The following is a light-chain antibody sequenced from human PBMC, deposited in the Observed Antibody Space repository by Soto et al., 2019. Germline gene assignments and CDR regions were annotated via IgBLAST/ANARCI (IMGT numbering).Light chain of an antibody. V-gene: IGLV1-40*01. Sequence: QSVLTRPPSVPGAPGQTVTISCTGSGSNIGAGYGVQWYQQLPGTAPRLLIYGGDDRPSGVPDRFSASVSGNSASLAITGLQTEDEAVYYCQSYDSNLSEVFGPGTKVTVL. J-gene: IGLJ1*01. CDR2: GGD. CDR3: QSYDSNLSEV. CDR1: GSNIGAGYG.